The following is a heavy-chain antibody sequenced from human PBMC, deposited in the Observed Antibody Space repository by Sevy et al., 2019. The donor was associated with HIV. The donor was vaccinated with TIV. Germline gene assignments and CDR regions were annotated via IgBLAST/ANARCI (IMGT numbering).Heavy chain of an antibody. Sequence: ASVKVSCKASGGTFSSYAISWVRQAPGQGLEWMGGIIPIFGTANYAPKFQGRVTITADESTSTAYMELSSLRSEDTAVFYCAREPSFHYYDSSGYYEPDAFDIWGQGTMVTVSS. J-gene: IGHJ3*02. CDR1: GGTFSSYA. CDR3: AREPSFHYYDSSGYYEPDAFDI. V-gene: IGHV1-69*13. D-gene: IGHD3-22*01. CDR2: IIPIFGTA.